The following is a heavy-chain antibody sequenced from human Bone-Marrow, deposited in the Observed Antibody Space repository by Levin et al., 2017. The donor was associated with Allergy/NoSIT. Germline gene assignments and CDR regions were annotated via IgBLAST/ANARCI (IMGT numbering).Heavy chain of an antibody. D-gene: IGHD1-1*01. CDR3: ARQTWVHKGYFDS. J-gene: IGHJ4*02. Sequence: GSLRLSCNVFAGSTSSTSYWWSWVRQSPGKALEWIGSVYYSGKIYYNPSLESRVNISIDTSKNQFSLKVNSVTAADTAIYSCARQTWVHKGYFDSWGQGILVTVSS. V-gene: IGHV4-39*01. CDR2: VYYSGKI. CDR1: AGSTSSTSYW.